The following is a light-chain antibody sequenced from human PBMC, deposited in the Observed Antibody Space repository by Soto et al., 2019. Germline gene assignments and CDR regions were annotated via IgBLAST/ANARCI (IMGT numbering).Light chain of an antibody. CDR3: SSYTSSSTLV. CDR2: DVS. Sequence: QSALTQPASVSGSPGQSITISCTGTSSDVGGYNYVSWYQQHPGKAPKLMIYDVSNRPSGVSNRFSGSKSGNTASLTISGLHAEDEADYYCSSYTSSSTLVFGTGTKVTVL. CDR1: SSDVGGYNY. J-gene: IGLJ1*01. V-gene: IGLV2-14*01.